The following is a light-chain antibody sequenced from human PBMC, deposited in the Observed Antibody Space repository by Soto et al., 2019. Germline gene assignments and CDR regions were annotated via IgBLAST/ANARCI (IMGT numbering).Light chain of an antibody. Sequence: DIQMTQSPSTLSASVGDRVTITCRASQSISTWLAWYQLKPGKAPKLLIYDASSLESGVPSRFSGSGSGTEFTLTISSLQPDDFATYYCLQYKSYRAFGQGTKVDIK. J-gene: IGKJ1*01. V-gene: IGKV1-5*01. CDR3: LQYKSYRA. CDR1: QSISTW. CDR2: DAS.